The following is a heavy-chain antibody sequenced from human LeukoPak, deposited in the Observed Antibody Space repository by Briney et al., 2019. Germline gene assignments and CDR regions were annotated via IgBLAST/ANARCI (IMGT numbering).Heavy chain of an antibody. CDR2: IKQDGSEK. J-gene: IGHJ4*02. V-gene: IGHV3-7*01. CDR3: ARVSVSSGYSYYFDY. Sequence: PGGSLRLSCAASGFTFSSYWMSWVRQAPGKGLEWVANIKQDGSEKYYVDSVKGRFTISRDNAKNSLYLQMDSLRAEDTAVYYCARVSVSSGYSYYFDYWGQGTLVTVSS. D-gene: IGHD3-22*01. CDR1: GFTFSSYW.